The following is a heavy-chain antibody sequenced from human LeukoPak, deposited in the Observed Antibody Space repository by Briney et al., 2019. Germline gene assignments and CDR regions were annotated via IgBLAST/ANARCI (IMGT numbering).Heavy chain of an antibody. J-gene: IGHJ4*02. Sequence: GGSLRLSCAASGFTFSSYAMSWVRHAPGKGLEWVSGISGSGTSTYYADSVKGRFTISRDNSKNTMSLQMNSLRAEDTALYYCARGKGIAVSSFDSWGQGTLVTVSS. CDR1: GFTFSSYA. D-gene: IGHD6-19*01. CDR2: ISGSGTST. V-gene: IGHV3-23*01. CDR3: ARGKGIAVSSFDS.